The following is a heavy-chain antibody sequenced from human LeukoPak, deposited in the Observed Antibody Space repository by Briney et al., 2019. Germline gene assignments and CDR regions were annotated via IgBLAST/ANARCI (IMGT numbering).Heavy chain of an antibody. D-gene: IGHD6-6*01. V-gene: IGHV3-48*03. CDR3: ARDRSAPRTYFDY. CDR2: ISSSGNAV. J-gene: IGHJ4*02. CDR1: GFTFSSYE. Sequence: GGSLRLSCTASGFTFSSYEMNWVRQAPGKGLEWVSYISSSGNAVNYAGSVKGRFTISRDNAKSSLYLQMDSLRAEDTAVYYCARDRSAPRTYFDYWGQGALVTVSS.